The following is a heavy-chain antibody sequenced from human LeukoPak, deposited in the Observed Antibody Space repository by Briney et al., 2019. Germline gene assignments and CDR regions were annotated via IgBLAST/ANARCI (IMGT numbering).Heavy chain of an antibody. J-gene: IGHJ6*03. CDR2: IYYSGST. Sequence: SETLSLTCTVSGGSISRYYWSWIRQPPGKGLEWIGYIYYSGSTNYNPSLKSRVTISVDTSKNQFSLKLSSVAAADTAVYYCARVGGSSGYYHYYYYYMDVWGKGTTVTVSS. CDR3: ARVGGSSGYYHYYYYYMDV. CDR1: GGSISRYY. D-gene: IGHD3-22*01. V-gene: IGHV4-59*01.